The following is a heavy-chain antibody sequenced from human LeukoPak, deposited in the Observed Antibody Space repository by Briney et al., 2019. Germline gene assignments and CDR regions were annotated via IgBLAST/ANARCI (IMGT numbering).Heavy chain of an antibody. V-gene: IGHV4-34*01. D-gene: IGHD3-10*01. J-gene: IGHJ5*02. CDR2: INHSGST. CDR1: GGSFSGYY. CDR3: ARRRFVRGVLVFVYCGERDP. Sequence: SETLSLTCAVSGGSFSGYYWSWIRQPPGKGLEWIGEINHSGSTNYNPSLKSRVTISLETSKNQFSLKLSSVTAADTAVYYCARRRFVRGVLVFVYCGERDP.